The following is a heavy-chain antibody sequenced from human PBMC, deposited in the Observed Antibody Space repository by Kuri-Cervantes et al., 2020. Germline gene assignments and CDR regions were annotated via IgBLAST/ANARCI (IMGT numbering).Heavy chain of an antibody. J-gene: IGHJ6*02. CDR1: GFAFSPYS. Sequence: GESLKISCAASGFAFSPYSMSWVRQAPGKGLEWVSAISGSGGSTYYADSVKGRFTISRDNSKNTLYLQMNSLRAEDTAVYYCAKGTGSGEYYYYGMDVWGQGTTVTVSS. D-gene: IGHD3-10*01. CDR2: ISGSGGST. V-gene: IGHV3-23*01. CDR3: AKGTGSGEYYYYGMDV.